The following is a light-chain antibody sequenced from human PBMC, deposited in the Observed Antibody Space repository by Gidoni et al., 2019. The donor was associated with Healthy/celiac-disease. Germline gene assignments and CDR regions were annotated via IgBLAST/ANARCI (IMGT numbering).Light chain of an antibody. CDR2: WAS. CDR1: QSVLYSSNNKNY. Sequence: VMTQSPDSLAVSLGERATINCKSSQSVLYSSNNKNYLAWYQQKPGQPPKLLIYWASTRESGVPDRFSGSGSGTDFTLTISSLQAEDVAVYYCQQYYSTPQTFGQGTKVEIK. CDR3: QQYYSTPQT. V-gene: IGKV4-1*01. J-gene: IGKJ1*01.